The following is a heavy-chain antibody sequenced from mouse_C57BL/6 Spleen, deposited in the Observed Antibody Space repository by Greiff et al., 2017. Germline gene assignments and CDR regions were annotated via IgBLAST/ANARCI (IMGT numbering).Heavy chain of an antibody. CDR1: GYAFSSSW. V-gene: IGHV1-82*01. CDR3: ARRELGSYYFDY. CDR2: SYPGDGDT. Sequence: QVQLKESGPELVKPGASVKISCKASGYAFSSSWMNWVKQRPGKGLEWIGRSYPGDGDTNYNGKFKGKATLTADKSSSTAYMQLSSLTSEDSAVYFCARRELGSYYFDYWGQGTTLTVSS. J-gene: IGHJ2*01. D-gene: IGHD4-1*01.